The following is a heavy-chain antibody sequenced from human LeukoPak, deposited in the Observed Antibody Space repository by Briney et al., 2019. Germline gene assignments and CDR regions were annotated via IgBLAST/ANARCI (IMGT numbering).Heavy chain of an antibody. D-gene: IGHD2-8*02. CDR3: ARTGGTIDY. Sequence: SQTLSLTSTVSGGSISSGDYYWSWIRQPPGKGLEWIGYIYYSGSTYYNPSLKSRVTISVDTSKNQFSLKLNSVTAADTAVHYCARTGGTIDYWGQGTLVTVSS. CDR1: GGSISSGDYY. CDR2: IYYSGST. J-gene: IGHJ4*02. V-gene: IGHV4-30-4*01.